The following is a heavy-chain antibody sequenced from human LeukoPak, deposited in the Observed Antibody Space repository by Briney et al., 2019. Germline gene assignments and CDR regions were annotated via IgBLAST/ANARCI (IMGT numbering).Heavy chain of an antibody. CDR3: ATSPIVGATRGAFDI. CDR1: GYTLTELS. Sequence: ASVKVSCKVSGYTLTELSMHWVRQAPGKGLEWMGGFDPEDGETIYAQKFQGRVTMTEDTSTDTAYMELSSLRSEDMAVYYCATSPIVGATRGAFDIWGQGTMVTVSS. D-gene: IGHD1-26*01. V-gene: IGHV1-24*01. CDR2: FDPEDGET. J-gene: IGHJ3*02.